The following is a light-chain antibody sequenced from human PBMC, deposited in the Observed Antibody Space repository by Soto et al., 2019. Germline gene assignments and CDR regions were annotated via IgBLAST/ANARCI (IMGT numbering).Light chain of an antibody. CDR1: QSVSSN. J-gene: IGKJ1*01. Sequence: EILMTQAPVTLSVSPGERATLSCRASQSVSSNLAWYQQKPGQAPSLLIYGAFTRATGIPARFSGTGSGTEFTLTINSMQSEDFALYYCHQYNDLSLTFGQVTKVEI. CDR3: HQYNDLSLT. CDR2: GAF. V-gene: IGKV3-15*01.